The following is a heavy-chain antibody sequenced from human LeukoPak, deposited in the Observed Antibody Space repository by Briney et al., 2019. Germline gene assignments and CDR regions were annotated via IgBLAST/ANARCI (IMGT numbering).Heavy chain of an antibody. CDR3: ATARAAYSSSWRFAWFDP. J-gene: IGHJ5*02. CDR1: GFTFDDYG. D-gene: IGHD6-13*01. Sequence: PGGSLRLSCAASGFTFDDYGMSWVRQAPGKGLEWVSGINWNGGSTGYADSVKGRFTISRDNAENSLYLQMNSLRAEDTALYYCATARAAYSSSWRFAWFDPWGQGTLVTVSS. CDR2: INWNGGST. V-gene: IGHV3-20*04.